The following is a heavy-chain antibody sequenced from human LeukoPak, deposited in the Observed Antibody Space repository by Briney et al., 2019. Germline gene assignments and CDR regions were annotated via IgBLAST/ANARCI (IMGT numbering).Heavy chain of an antibody. Sequence: GESLKISCKGSGYSFTSYWIGWVRQMPGKGLEWMGIIYPGDSDTRYSPSFQGQVTISADKSISTAYLQWSSLKASDTAMYYCARRFLEWLLYDDAFDIWGQGTMVTVSS. J-gene: IGHJ3*02. D-gene: IGHD3-3*01. CDR2: IYPGDSDT. V-gene: IGHV5-51*01. CDR3: ARRFLEWLLYDDAFDI. CDR1: GYSFTSYW.